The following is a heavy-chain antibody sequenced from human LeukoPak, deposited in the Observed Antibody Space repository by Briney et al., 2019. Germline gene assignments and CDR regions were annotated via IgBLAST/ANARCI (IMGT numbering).Heavy chain of an antibody. D-gene: IGHD2-2*01. V-gene: IGHV3-48*01. J-gene: IGHJ3*02. CDR1: GFTFSSYS. Sequence: GGSLRLSCAASGFTFSSYSMNWVRQAPGKGLEWVSYISGSSSTIYYADSVKGRFTISRDNAKNSLYLQMNSLRAEDTAVYYCARVGINANQPRDGFDIWGQGTMVTVSS. CDR3: ARVGINANQPRDGFDI. CDR2: ISGSSSTI.